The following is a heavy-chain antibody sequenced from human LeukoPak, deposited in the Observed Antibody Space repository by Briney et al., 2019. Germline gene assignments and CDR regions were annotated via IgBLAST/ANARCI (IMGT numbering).Heavy chain of an antibody. CDR1: GYTFTGYY. D-gene: IGHD5-18*01. CDR3: ARSIGPVDTAMVTYYYGMDV. Sequence: ASVKVSCKASGYTFTGYYMRWVRQAPGQGLEWMGWINPNSGGTNYAQKFQGWVTMTRDTSISTAYMELSRLRSDDTAVYYCARSIGPVDTAMVTYYYGMDVWGQGTTVTVSS. CDR2: INPNSGGT. J-gene: IGHJ6*02. V-gene: IGHV1-2*04.